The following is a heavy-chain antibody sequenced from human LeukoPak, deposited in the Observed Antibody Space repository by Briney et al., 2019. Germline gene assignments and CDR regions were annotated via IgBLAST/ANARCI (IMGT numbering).Heavy chain of an antibody. CDR1: GYTFTSYD. D-gene: IGHD3-10*01. CDR2: MNPNSGNT. V-gene: IGHV1-8*01. CDR3: AKDDYYGSGSSRLMLYYGMDV. Sequence: ASVKVSCKASGYTFTSYDINWVRQATGQGLEWMGWMNPNSGNTGYAQKFQGRVTMTRNTSISTAYMELSSLRSEDTAVYYCAKDDYYGSGSSRLMLYYGMDVWGQGTTVTVSS. J-gene: IGHJ6*02.